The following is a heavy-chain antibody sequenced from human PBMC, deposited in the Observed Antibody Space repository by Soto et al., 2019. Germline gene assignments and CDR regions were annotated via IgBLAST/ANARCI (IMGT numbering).Heavy chain of an antibody. CDR2: MNPNSGNT. Sequence: GASVKVSCKASGYTFTSYDINWVRQATGQGLEWMGWMNPNSGNTGYAQKFQGRVTMTRNTSISTAYMELSSLRSEDTAVYYCARGFPSRYCSGGSCPYFDYWGQGTLVTVSS. V-gene: IGHV1-8*01. J-gene: IGHJ4*02. CDR1: GYTFTSYD. CDR3: ARGFPSRYCSGGSCPYFDY. D-gene: IGHD2-15*01.